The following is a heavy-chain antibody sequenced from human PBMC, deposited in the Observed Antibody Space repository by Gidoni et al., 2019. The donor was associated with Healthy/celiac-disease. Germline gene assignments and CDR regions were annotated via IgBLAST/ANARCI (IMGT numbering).Heavy chain of an antibody. Sequence: QLQLQESGPGLVKPSETLSLTCTVSGGSISSSSYYWGWIRQPPGKGLEWIGSIYYSGSTYYNPSLKSRVTISVDTSKNQFSLKLSSVTAADTAVYYCARTLKDEWELLGWFDPWGQGTLVTVSS. J-gene: IGHJ5*02. CDR1: GGSISSSSYY. CDR3: ARTLKDEWELLGWFDP. CDR2: IYYSGST. V-gene: IGHV4-39*01. D-gene: IGHD1-26*01.